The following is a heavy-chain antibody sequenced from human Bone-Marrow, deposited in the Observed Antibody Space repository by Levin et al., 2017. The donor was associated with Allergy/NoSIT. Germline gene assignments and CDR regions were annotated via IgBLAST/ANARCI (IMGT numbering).Heavy chain of an antibody. J-gene: IGHJ5*02. D-gene: IGHD1-26*01. CDR3: AKLGGGHIDWFDP. Sequence: GESLKISCAASGFTFSSYAMSWVRQAPGKGLEWVSAISGSGGSTYYADSVKGRFTISRDNSKNTLYLQMNSLRAEDTAVYYCAKLGGGHIDWFDPWGQGTLVTVSS. V-gene: IGHV3-23*01. CDR2: ISGSGGST. CDR1: GFTFSSYA.